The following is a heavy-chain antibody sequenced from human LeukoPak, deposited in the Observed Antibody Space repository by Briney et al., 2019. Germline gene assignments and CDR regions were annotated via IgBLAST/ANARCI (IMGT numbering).Heavy chain of an antibody. CDR3: ARVGEEYYFDY. V-gene: IGHV4-30-4*01. J-gene: IGHJ4*02. D-gene: IGHD3-16*01. CDR2: IYYSGNA. Sequence: PSQTLSLTCTVSVGSISRGDHYWSWIRQPPGKGLEWIGYIYYSGNAYYNRSLKSRVTISVDTSKNQFSLKLNSVTAADTAVYYCARVGEEYYFDYWGQGTLVTVSS. CDR1: VGSISRGDHY.